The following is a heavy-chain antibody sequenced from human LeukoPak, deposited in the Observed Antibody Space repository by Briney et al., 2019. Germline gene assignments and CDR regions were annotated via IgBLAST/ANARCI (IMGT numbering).Heavy chain of an antibody. Sequence: SETLSLTCTVSGGSINSSSYYWSWIRQPPGRGLEWIGYIYYSGSTNYNPSLKSRVTISVDTSKNQFSLKLSSVTAADTAVYYCARVPYSGSYPPYRDYWGQGTLVTVSS. CDR1: GGSINSSSYY. J-gene: IGHJ4*02. CDR2: IYYSGST. V-gene: IGHV4-61*01. D-gene: IGHD1-26*01. CDR3: ARVPYSGSYPPYRDY.